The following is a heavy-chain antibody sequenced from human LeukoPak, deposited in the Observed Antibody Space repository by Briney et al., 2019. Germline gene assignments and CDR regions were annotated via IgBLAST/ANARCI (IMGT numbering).Heavy chain of an antibody. CDR1: GGSISSSGYY. CDR3: AKRDCSSTSCYKYGMDV. Sequence: SETLSLTCTVSGGSISSSGYYWSWIRQHPGKGLEWIGYIYYSGSTYYNPSLKRRVTISVDTSKNQFSLKLSSVTAADTAVYYCAKRDCSSTSCYKYGMDVWGKGTTVTVSS. CDR2: IYYSGST. V-gene: IGHV4-31*03. D-gene: IGHD2-2*02. J-gene: IGHJ6*04.